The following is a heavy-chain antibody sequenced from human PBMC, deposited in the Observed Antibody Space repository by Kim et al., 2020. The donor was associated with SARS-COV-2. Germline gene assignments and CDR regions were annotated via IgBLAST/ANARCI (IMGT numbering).Heavy chain of an antibody. D-gene: IGHD6-13*01. J-gene: IGHJ6*02. V-gene: IGHV5-10-1*01. CDR1: GYSFTSYW. CDR2: IDPSDSYT. CDR3: ARHPGIAAAGGYYYYYYGMDV. Sequence: GESLKISCKGSGYSFTSYWISCVRQMPGKGLEWMGRIDPSDSYTNYSPSFQGHVTISADKSISTAYLQWSSLKASDTAMYYCARHPGIAAAGGYYYYYYGMDVGGQGTTVTVSS.